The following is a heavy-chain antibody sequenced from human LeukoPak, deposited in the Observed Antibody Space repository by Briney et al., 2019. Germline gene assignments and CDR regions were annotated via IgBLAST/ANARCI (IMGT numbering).Heavy chain of an antibody. CDR1: GFTFSSYA. CDR3: VKDLDGGYSYRVWQVFDI. D-gene: IGHD5-18*01. CDR2: ISSNGGNT. J-gene: IGHJ3*02. V-gene: IGHV3-64D*06. Sequence: GGSLRLSCSASGFTFSSYAMHWVRQAPGKGLEYVSSISSNGGNTYYADSVKGRFTISRDNSKNTLYLQMSSLRAEDTAVYYCVKDLDGGYSYRVWQVFDIWGQGTMVTVSS.